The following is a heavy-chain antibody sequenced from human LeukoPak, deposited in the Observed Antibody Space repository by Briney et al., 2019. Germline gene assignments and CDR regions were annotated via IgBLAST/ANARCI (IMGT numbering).Heavy chain of an antibody. V-gene: IGHV1-69*13. CDR3: ASGEVVVTIYATGYRFLDI. D-gene: IGHD2-21*02. CDR2: IIPIFGTA. CDR1: GGTFSSYA. J-gene: IGHJ3*02. Sequence: GASVKVSCKASGGTFSSYAISWVRQAPGQGLEWMGGIIPIFGTANYAQKFQGRVTITADESTSTAYMELSSLRSEDTAVYYCASGEVVVTIYATGYRFLDIWGQGTMVTVSS.